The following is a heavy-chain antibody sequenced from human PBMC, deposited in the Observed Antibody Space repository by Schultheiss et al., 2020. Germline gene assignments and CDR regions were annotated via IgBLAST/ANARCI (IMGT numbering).Heavy chain of an antibody. Sequence: GGSLRLSCAASGFTFSSYAMHWVRQAPGKGLEWVSYISSSSSTIYYADSVKGRFTISRGNAKNSLYLQMNSLRAEDTAVYYCAKDTSSSWYECFDYWGQGTLVTVSS. V-gene: IGHV3-48*04. J-gene: IGHJ4*02. CDR3: AKDTSSSWYECFDY. CDR2: ISSSSSTI. CDR1: GFTFSSYA. D-gene: IGHD6-13*01.